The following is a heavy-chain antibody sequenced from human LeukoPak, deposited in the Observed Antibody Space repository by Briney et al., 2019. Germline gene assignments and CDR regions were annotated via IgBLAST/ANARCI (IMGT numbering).Heavy chain of an antibody. Sequence: ASVKVSCKASGYTFTGYYMHWVRQAPGQGLEWMGWINPNSGGTNYAQKFQGRVTMTRDTSISTAYMELSRLRSDDTAVYYCAREMNWSYAYFDYWGQGTLVTVSS. CDR1: GYTFTGYY. CDR2: INPNSGGT. D-gene: IGHD1-7*01. V-gene: IGHV1-2*02. J-gene: IGHJ4*02. CDR3: AREMNWSYAYFDY.